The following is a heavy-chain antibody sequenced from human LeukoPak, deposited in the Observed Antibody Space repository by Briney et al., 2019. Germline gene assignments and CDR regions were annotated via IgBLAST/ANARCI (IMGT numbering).Heavy chain of an antibody. J-gene: IGHJ4*02. CDR2: INPSGGST. D-gene: IGHD6-6*01. V-gene: IGHV1-46*01. CDR3: ARRGLSSDY. CDR1: GYTFTSYD. Sequence: PKASVKVSCKASGYTFTSYDMHWVRQHPGQGLEWMGIINPSGGSTNYAQKFQGRVTMTRDTSTSTGYMELSSLRSEDTAVYFCARRGLSSDYWGQGTLVSVSS.